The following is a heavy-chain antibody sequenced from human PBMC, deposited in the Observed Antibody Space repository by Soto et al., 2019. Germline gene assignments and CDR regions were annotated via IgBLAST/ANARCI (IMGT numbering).Heavy chain of an antibody. V-gene: IGHV4-4*07. CDR1: RASIYTYS. CDR2: IYSSGSA. CDR3: ATIVGANDY. D-gene: IGHD1-26*01. J-gene: IGHJ4*02. Sequence: SETLSLTCTVSRASIYTYSWTWIRQPAGKGLQWIGHIYSSGSANYSPSLKSRVSMSVDSSKNQISLKLSSVTAADAAVYYCATIVGANDYWGQGTLVTVSS.